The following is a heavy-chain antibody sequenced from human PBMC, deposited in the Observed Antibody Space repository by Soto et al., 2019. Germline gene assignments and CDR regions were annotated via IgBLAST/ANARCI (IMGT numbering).Heavy chain of an antibody. D-gene: IGHD1-26*01. CDR3: ATGPEPRNFSGMDV. Sequence: PGGSLRLSCAASGFKFSNYAMSWVRQAPGKGLEWVSLISATGGGTYYADSVKGRFTISRDNSKNTLYLQMNSLRAEDTAVYYCATGPEPRNFSGMDVWGKGPTVTVSS. CDR1: GFKFSNYA. J-gene: IGHJ6*04. CDR2: ISATGGGT. V-gene: IGHV3-23*01.